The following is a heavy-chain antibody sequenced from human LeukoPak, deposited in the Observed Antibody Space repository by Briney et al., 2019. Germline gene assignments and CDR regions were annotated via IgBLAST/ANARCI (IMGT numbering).Heavy chain of an antibody. CDR2: IYYSGST. CDR1: GGSFSGYY. J-gene: IGHJ4*02. V-gene: IGHV4-34*01. D-gene: IGHD6-19*01. Sequence: PSETLSLTCAVYGGSFSGYYWSWIRQPPGKGLEWIGSIYYSGSTYYNPSLKSRVTISVDTSKNQFSLKLSSVTAADTAVYYCARRLTVAGTDYWGQGTLVTVSS. CDR3: ARRLTVAGTDY.